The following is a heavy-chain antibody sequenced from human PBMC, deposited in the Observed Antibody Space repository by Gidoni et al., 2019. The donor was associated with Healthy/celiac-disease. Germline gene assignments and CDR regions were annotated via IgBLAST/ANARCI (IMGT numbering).Heavy chain of an antibody. J-gene: IGHJ4*02. Sequence: EVQLLESGGGLVQPGGSLRLPCAASGFTFSSYAMSWVRQAPGKGLEWVSAISGSGGSTYYADSVKGRFTISRDNSKNTLYLQMNSLRAEDTAVYYCAKYKQGTGTTLDYWGQGTLVTVSS. CDR3: AKYKQGTGTTLDY. V-gene: IGHV3-23*01. CDR2: ISGSGGST. CDR1: GFTFSSYA. D-gene: IGHD1-1*01.